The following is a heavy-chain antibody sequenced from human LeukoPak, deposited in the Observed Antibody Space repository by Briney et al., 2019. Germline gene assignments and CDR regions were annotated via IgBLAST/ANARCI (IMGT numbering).Heavy chain of an antibody. CDR2: ISGSGGST. J-gene: IGHJ4*02. CDR1: GFTFSNYA. D-gene: IGHD3-16*02. CDR3: VKDIQLSY. V-gene: IGHV3-23*01. Sequence: PGGSLRLSCAASGFTFSNYAMSWVRQAPGKGLEWVSTISGSGGSTCYADSVKGRFTISRDTSKNTLYLQMNSLRAEDTAMYYCVKDIQLSYWGQGTLVTVSS.